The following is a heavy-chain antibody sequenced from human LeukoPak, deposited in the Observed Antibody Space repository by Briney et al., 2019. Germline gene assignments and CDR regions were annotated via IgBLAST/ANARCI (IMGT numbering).Heavy chain of an antibody. CDR2: ISGSGGIT. CDR1: GFTFNIYA. J-gene: IGHJ4*02. V-gene: IGHV3-23*01. CDR3: AKYDNSWYERGYFDY. Sequence: QPGGSLRLSCAASGFTFNIYAMSWVRQAPGKGLEWVSDISGSGGITYYADSVKGRFTISRDNSKNTLYLQVSSLRAEDTAVYYCAKYDNSWYERGYFDYWGQGTLVTVSS. D-gene: IGHD3-22*01.